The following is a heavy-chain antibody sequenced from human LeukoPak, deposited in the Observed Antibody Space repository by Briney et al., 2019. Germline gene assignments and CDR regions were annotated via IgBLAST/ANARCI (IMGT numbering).Heavy chain of an antibody. CDR3: AKDSRGPGDYVFLDAFDI. D-gene: IGHD3-16*01. V-gene: IGHV3-11*01. CDR1: GFNFSDYY. Sequence: GGSLRLSCVASGFNFSDYYMNWIRQSPGKGLEWISYMSSRSGIIYYADSVKGRFTISRDNARNSLYLQMNSLRAEDTAVYYCAKDSRGPGDYVFLDAFDIWGQGTMVTVSS. J-gene: IGHJ3*02. CDR2: MSSRSGII.